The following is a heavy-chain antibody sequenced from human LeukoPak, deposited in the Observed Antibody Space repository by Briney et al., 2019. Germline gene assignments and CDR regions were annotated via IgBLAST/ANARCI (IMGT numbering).Heavy chain of an antibody. CDR1: GDSVSSKY. CDR3: ARGDGVYQQYYYYMDG. V-gene: IGHV4-59*02. Sequence: SETLSLSCTVAGDSVSSKYWNWIRQPPGKGLEWIAYIHNNGSIKYNPSLKSRVTISIDTSKNQISLRLDSVTAADTAVYFCARGDGVYQQYYYYMDGWGEATTVTVSS. J-gene: IGHJ6*03. CDR2: IHNNGSI. D-gene: IGHD4-17*01.